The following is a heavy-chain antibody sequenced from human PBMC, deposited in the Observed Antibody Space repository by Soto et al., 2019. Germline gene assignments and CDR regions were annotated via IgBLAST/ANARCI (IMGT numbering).Heavy chain of an antibody. D-gene: IGHD3-3*01. V-gene: IGHV3-30-3*01. CDR1: GFTFSSYA. J-gene: IGHJ5*02. Sequence: QVQLVESGGGVVQPGRSLRLSCAASGFTFSSYAMHLVRQAPGKGLEWVAVISYDGSNKYYADSVKGRFTISRDNSKNTLYLQMNSLRAEDTAVYYCARDDFWSGYYKGNWFDTWGEGPLVTVSP. CDR3: ARDDFWSGYYKGNWFDT. CDR2: ISYDGSNK.